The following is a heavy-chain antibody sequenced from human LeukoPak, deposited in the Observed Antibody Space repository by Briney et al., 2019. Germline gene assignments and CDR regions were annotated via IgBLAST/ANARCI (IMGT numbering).Heavy chain of an antibody. D-gene: IGHD6-6*01. Sequence: PGGSLRLSCAASGFTISSYWMSWVRQAPGKGLEWVANIKQDGSEKYYVGSVKGRFTISSDNAKNSLYLQMNSLRAEDTAVYYCARATGGSSTKSYYFDYWGQGTLVTVSS. CDR3: ARATGGSSTKSYYFDY. CDR1: GFTISSYW. J-gene: IGHJ4*02. V-gene: IGHV3-7*02. CDR2: IKQDGSEK.